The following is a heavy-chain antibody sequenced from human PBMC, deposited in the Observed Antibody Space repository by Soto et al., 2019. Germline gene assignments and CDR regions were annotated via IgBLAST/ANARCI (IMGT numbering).Heavy chain of an antibody. J-gene: IGHJ4*02. CDR2: FSAGGSR. V-gene: IGHV3-23*01. D-gene: IGHD6-19*01. Sequence: GGSLRLSCAASGFTVSSSAMIWVRQAPGKGLEWVATFSAGGSRYYADSVKGRFTISRNSSQSTLYLQMNGLRAEDTALYYCAKDRGSGGIVAGTPDYWGQGTLVTVS. CDR1: GFTVSSSA. CDR3: AKDRGSGGIVAGTPDY.